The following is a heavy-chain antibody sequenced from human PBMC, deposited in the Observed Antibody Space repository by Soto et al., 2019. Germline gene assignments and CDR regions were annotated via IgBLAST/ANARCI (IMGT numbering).Heavy chain of an antibody. CDR3: AKEEGIAARPGLYAFDI. Sequence: GGSLRLSCAASGFTFSSYAMSWVRQAPGKGLEWVSAISGSGGSTYYADSVKGRFTISRDNSKNTLYLQMNSLTAEDTAVYYCAKEEGIAARPGLYAFDIWGQGTMVTVSS. CDR1: GFTFSSYA. CDR2: ISGSGGST. D-gene: IGHD6-6*01. V-gene: IGHV3-23*01. J-gene: IGHJ3*02.